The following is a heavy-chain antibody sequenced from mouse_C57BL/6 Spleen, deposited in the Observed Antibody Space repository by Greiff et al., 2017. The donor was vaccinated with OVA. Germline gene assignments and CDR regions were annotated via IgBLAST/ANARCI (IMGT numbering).Heavy chain of an antibody. Sequence: QVQLKQPGAELVMPGASVKLSCKASGYTFTSYWMHWVKQRPGQGLEWIGEIDPSDSYTNYNQKFKGKSTLTVDKSSSTAYMQRSSLTSEDSAVYYCAITTVVGRFAYWGQGTLVTVSA. V-gene: IGHV1-69*01. J-gene: IGHJ3*01. CDR3: AITTVVGRFAY. CDR1: GYTFTSYW. CDR2: IDPSDSYT. D-gene: IGHD1-1*01.